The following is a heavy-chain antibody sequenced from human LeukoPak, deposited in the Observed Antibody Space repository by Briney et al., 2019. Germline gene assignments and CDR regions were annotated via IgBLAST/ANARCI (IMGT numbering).Heavy chain of an antibody. V-gene: IGHV4-38-2*01. J-gene: IGHJ4*02. CDR2: IYHSGST. Sequence: SETLSLTCAVSGYSISSGYYWDWIRQPPGKGLEWIGSIYHSGSTYYNPSLKSRVTISVDTSKSQFSLKLSSVTAADTAVYYCARPYSGRFDYWGQGTLVTVSS. CDR1: GYSISSGYY. CDR3: ARPYSGRFDY. D-gene: IGHD1-26*01.